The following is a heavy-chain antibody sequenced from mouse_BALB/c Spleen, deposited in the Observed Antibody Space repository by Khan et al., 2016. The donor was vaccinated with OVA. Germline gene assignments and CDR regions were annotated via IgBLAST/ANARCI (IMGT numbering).Heavy chain of an antibody. CDR1: GYSFTDYN. J-gene: IGHJ2*01. CDR2: LDPYNGGT. Sequence: VQLKQSGPELVKPGASVKVSCKASGYSFTDYNMFWVKQSLGKTLEWIGYLDPYNGGTNYNQKFKGRATLTVDKSSSTAFMHLNSLPSVDSAVYYCALIYHYGSGFDDWGQGTTLTGSS. CDR3: ALIYHYGSGFDD. D-gene: IGHD1-1*01. V-gene: IGHV1S135*01.